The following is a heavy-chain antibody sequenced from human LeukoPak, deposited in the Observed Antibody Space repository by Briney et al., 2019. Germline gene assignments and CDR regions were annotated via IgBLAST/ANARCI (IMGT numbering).Heavy chain of an antibody. CDR2: IYHSGST. Sequence: SETLSLTCAVSGYSISSGYYWGWIRQPPGKGLEWIGSIYHSGSTYYNPSLKGRVTISVDTSKNQFSLKLSSVTAADTAVYYCARHALTTINWFDPWGQGTLVTVSS. V-gene: IGHV4-38-2*01. J-gene: IGHJ5*02. CDR3: ARHALTTINWFDP. CDR1: GYSISSGYY. D-gene: IGHD3-22*01.